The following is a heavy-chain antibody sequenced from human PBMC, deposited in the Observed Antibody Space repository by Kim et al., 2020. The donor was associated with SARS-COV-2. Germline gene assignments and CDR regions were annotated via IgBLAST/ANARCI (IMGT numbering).Heavy chain of an antibody. D-gene: IGHD3-10*01. J-gene: IGHJ6*02. CDR1: GITFSTYS. V-gene: IGHV3-48*02. Sequence: GGSLRLSCAASGITFSTYSMNWVRQAPGKGLEWVSHISSSSSIIYYADSVKGRFTISRDNAKNSLYLHMNSLRDEDTALYYCARGGSGSFYEVYRYYGMDVWGQGTTVTVSS. CDR2: ISSSSSII. CDR3: ARGGSGSFYEVYRYYGMDV.